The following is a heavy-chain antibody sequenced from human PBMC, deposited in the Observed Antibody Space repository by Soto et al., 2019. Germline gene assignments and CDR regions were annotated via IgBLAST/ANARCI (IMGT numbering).Heavy chain of an antibody. CDR3: ARDGRSKLGFDY. CDR2: INQDGSDR. J-gene: IGHJ4*02. V-gene: IGHV3-7*01. Sequence: GGSLRLSCAASGFTFSNNWMSWVRQAPGKGLEWVANINQDGSDRNYVDPVKGRFIISRDNAKNSLYLQLNSLRVEDTAVYYCARDGRSKLGFDYWGRGTLVTVSS. CDR1: GFTFSNNW. D-gene: IGHD7-27*01.